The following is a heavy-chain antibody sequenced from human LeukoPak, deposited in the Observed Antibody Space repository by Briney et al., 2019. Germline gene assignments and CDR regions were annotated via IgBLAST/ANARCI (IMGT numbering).Heavy chain of an antibody. Sequence: PSETLSLTCSVSGASISSGSNYWGWIRQPPGKTLEWSGSIYSSGSTYYNSSLQSRVIIIIDTPKNQFSLKLSSVTAADTAVYYCARVSSSWYQDWYFDLWGRGTLVTVSS. D-gene: IGHD6-13*01. J-gene: IGHJ2*01. CDR2: IYSSGST. CDR1: GASISSGSNY. V-gene: IGHV4-39*07. CDR3: ARVSSSWYQDWYFDL.